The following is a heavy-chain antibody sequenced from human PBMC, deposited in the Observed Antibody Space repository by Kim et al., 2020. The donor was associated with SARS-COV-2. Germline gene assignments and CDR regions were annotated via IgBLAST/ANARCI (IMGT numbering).Heavy chain of an antibody. CDR3: ARASRSIAALSSHYYYYYGMYV. CDR2: INHSGST. V-gene: IGHV4-34*01. D-gene: IGHD6-6*01. J-gene: IGHJ6*02. Sequence: SETLSLTCAVYGGSFSGYYWSWIRQPPGKGLEWIGEINHSGSTNYNPSLKSRATISVDTPKNQFSLKLSSVTAADTAVYYCARASRSIAALSSHYYYYYGMYVRGQGTTFTVS. CDR1: GGSFSGYY.